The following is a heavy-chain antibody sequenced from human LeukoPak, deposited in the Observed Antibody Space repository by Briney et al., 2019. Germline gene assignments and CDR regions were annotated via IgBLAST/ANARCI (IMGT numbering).Heavy chain of an antibody. Sequence: PSETLSLTCAVYGGSFSDYYWSWIRQPPGKGLEWIGEIDHRESTTYNPSLKSRVTISVDTSKNQFSLELNSVTAADTAVYYCASRMYYYYGMDVWGQGTTVIVS. V-gene: IGHV4-34*01. CDR3: ASRMYYYYGMDV. J-gene: IGHJ6*02. CDR1: GGSFSDYY. CDR2: IDHREST.